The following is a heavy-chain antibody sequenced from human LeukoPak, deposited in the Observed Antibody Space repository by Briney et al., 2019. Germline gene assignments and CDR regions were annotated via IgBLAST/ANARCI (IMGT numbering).Heavy chain of an antibody. CDR3: ARVGYCSSTSCYRIDY. CDR1: GYTFTSYG. J-gene: IGHJ4*02. V-gene: IGHV1-18*01. CDR2: ISAYNGNT. Sequence: GASVKVSCKASGYTFTSYGISWVRQAPGQGLEWMGWISAYNGNTNYAQKLQGRVTMTTDTSTSTAYMELRRLRSDDTPVYYCARVGYCSSTSCYRIDYWGQGTLVTVSP. D-gene: IGHD2-2*01.